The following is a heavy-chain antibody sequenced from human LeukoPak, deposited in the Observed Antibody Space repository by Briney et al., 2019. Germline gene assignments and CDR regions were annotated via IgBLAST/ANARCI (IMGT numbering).Heavy chain of an antibody. D-gene: IGHD2-2*01. CDR3: ARSYCFSTNCYPRRGIYYYYYMDV. CDR2: VYYSGST. Sequence: PSETLSLTCTVSGGSISSYYWSWIRQPPGKGLEWLGYVYYSGSTNYNPSLKSRVTISLDTSKNQFSLNLSSVTAADTAVYSCARSYCFSTNCYPRRGIYYYYYMDVWGKGTTVTVSS. CDR1: GGSISSYY. V-gene: IGHV4-59*01. J-gene: IGHJ6*03.